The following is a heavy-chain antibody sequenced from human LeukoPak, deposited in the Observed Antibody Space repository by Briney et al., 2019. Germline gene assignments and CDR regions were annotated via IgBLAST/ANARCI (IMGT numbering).Heavy chain of an antibody. CDR3: ARHSATSVVPAAISWFDP. V-gene: IGHV3-48*04. D-gene: IGHD2-2*02. CDR2: ISSSSSTI. Sequence: PGGSLRLSCAASGFTFSSYSMNWVRQAPGKGLEWVSYISSSSSTIYYADSVKGRFTISRDNAKNSLYLQMNSLRAEDTAVYYCARHSATSVVPAAISWFDPWGQGTLVTVSS. CDR1: GFTFSSYS. J-gene: IGHJ5*02.